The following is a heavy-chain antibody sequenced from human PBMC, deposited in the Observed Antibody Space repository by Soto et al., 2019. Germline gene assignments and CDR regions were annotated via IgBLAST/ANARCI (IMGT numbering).Heavy chain of an antibody. Sequence: QLQLQESGSGLVKPSQTLSLTCAVSGGSTSSGGYSWSWLRQPPGKGLEWIGYISHSGSTYYNPSLKSRVTRSLDTSKNQFSLRLSSVTAADTAVYYCARGGLLPDYWGQGTLVTVSS. CDR2: ISHSGST. D-gene: IGHD6-19*01. V-gene: IGHV4-30-2*01. J-gene: IGHJ4*02. CDR3: ARGGLLPDY. CDR1: GGSTSSGGYS.